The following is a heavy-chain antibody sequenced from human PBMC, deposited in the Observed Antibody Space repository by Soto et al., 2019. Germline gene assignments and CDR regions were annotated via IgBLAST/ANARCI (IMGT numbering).Heavy chain of an antibody. CDR3: ARIQLDTIMALDY. CDR2: IWSDGNNK. CDR1: GFNFNTYG. D-gene: IGHD1-1*01. V-gene: IGHV3-33*01. J-gene: IGHJ4*02. Sequence: QVQLVESGGGVVQPGESLRLSCAASGFNFNTYGFHWVRQAPGKGLESVAVIWSDGNNKYYADSVKGRFTISRDSSKNTLFLQMNSLTVEDTAVYYCARIQLDTIMALDYWGQGTLVTVSS.